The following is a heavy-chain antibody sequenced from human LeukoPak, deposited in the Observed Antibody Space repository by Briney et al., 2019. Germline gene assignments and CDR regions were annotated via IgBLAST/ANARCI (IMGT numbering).Heavy chain of an antibody. CDR1: GYTFTIYG. CDR3: ARVVGYSGYTYYFDY. CDR2: ISAYSGNT. D-gene: IGHD5-12*01. Sequence: ASVKVSCTASGYTFTIYGISWVRQAPGQGLEWMGWISAYSGNTNYARQLQGRVTMTTDTSTSTAYMELRSLRSDDTAVYYCARVVGYSGYTYYFDYWGQGTLVTVSS. J-gene: IGHJ4*02. V-gene: IGHV1-18*01.